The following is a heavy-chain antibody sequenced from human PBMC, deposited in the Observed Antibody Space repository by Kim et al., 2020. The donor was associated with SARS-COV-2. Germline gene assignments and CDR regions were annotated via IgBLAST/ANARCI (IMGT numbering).Heavy chain of an antibody. CDR3: ARIGSRGNWNDGYYYYGMDV. CDR1: GGSISSSSYY. D-gene: IGHD1-20*01. V-gene: IGHV4-39*01. Sequence: SETLSLTCTVSGGSISSSSYYWGWIRQPPGKGLEWIGSIYYSGSTYYNPSLKSRVTISVDTSKNQFSLKLSSVTAADTAVYYCARIGSRGNWNDGYYYYGMDVWGQGTTVTVSS. J-gene: IGHJ6*02. CDR2: IYYSGST.